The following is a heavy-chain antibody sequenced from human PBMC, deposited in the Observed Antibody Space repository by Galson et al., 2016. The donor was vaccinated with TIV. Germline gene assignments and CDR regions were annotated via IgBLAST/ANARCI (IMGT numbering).Heavy chain of an antibody. D-gene: IGHD3-10*01. CDR2: SKSKSDGGTT. J-gene: IGHJ6*01. CDR1: GFTFRNAR. CDR3: ATEYYLASGTDPLVGYYGMDV. V-gene: IGHV3-15*01. Sequence: SLRLSCAASGFTFRNARMNWVRQAPGKGLEWVGRSKSKSDGGTTDYAAPVKGRFAISRDDSKNTLYLEMNSLNTEDTAVYYCATEYYLASGTDPLVGYYGMDVWGQGTTVTVSS.